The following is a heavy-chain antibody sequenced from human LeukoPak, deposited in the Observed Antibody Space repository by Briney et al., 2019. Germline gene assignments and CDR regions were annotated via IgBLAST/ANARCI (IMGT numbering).Heavy chain of an antibody. CDR2: ISGSGDIT. J-gene: IGHJ4*02. Sequence: GGSLRLSCAASGFTFGTYAMIWVRQAPGKGLEWVSLISGSGDITYYAHSLKDRFTISRDNSKNTLYLQMHSLRAEDTAVYYCAARPGDLAVPFDYWGQGTLVTVSS. V-gene: IGHV3-23*01. CDR1: GFTFGTYA. CDR3: AARPGDLAVPFDY. D-gene: IGHD3-10*01.